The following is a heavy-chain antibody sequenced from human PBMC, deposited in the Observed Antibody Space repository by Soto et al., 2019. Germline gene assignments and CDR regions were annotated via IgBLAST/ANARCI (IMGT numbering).Heavy chain of an antibody. CDR3: AKDLRTTISDYGMDV. CDR2: ISYDETNE. Sequence: QPGGSLRLSCVASGFTFGSHGMHWVRQAPGKGLEWVAVISYDETNEYYVDSVKGRFTISRDNSKSIPYLQMNRLRPEDTAVYKCAKDLRTTISDYGMDVWGQGTTVTVSS. CDR1: GFTFGSHG. J-gene: IGHJ6*02. V-gene: IGHV3-30*18.